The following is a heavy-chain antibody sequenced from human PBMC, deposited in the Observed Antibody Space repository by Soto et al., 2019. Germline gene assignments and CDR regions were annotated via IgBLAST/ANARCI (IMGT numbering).Heavy chain of an antibody. D-gene: IGHD5-12*01. V-gene: IGHV4-30-2*01. J-gene: IGHJ4*02. CDR3: AAGGGLPRYY. Sequence: QLQLQESGSGLVKPSQTLSLTCAVSGGSISSGGYSWSWIRQPPGKGLGLIGYIYHSGSTYYNPSLESRVTISVDRSKNQFSLKLSSVTAADTAVYYCAAGGGLPRYYWGQGTLVTVSS. CDR1: GGSISSGGYS. CDR2: IYHSGST.